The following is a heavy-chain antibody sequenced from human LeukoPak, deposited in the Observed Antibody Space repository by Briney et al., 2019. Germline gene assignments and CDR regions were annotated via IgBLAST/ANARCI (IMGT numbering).Heavy chain of an antibody. D-gene: IGHD3-22*01. CDR3: ATLNYYDSSGYYSHAGLDY. CDR1: GYTFTNYT. CDR2: ISAYNGNT. V-gene: IGHV1-18*01. J-gene: IGHJ4*02. Sequence: GASVKVSCKASGYTFTNYTLNWVRQAPGQGLEWMGWISAYNGNTNYAQKLQGRVTMTTDTSTSTAYMELRSLRSDDTAVYYCATLNYYDSSGYYSHAGLDYWGQGTLVTVSS.